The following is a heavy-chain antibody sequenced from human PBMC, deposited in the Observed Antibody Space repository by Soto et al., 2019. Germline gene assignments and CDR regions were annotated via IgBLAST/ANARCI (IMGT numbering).Heavy chain of an antibody. V-gene: IGHV1-69*08. CDR2: IIPLLDIT. CDR3: ARDSPIGSTFSGYEAIDY. J-gene: IGHJ4*02. CDR1: GGTFSNDI. D-gene: IGHD5-12*01. Sequence: QVQLVQSGAEVKKPGSSVKVSCKTSGGTFSNDIFTWVRQAPGQGLEWMGRIIPLLDITNYAQKFQGRVTITADKSRSTAYMELNSLRSEDTAVYYCARDSPIGSTFSGYEAIDYWGQGTLVTVSS.